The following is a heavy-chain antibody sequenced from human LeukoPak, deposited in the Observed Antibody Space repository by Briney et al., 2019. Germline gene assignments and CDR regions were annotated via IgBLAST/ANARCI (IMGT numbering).Heavy chain of an antibody. V-gene: IGHV3-9*01. CDR2: ISWNSGSI. D-gene: IGHD6-6*01. J-gene: IGHJ5*02. Sequence: GGSLRLSCAASGFTFDDYAMHWVRQAPGKGLEWVSGISWNSGSIGYADSVKGRFTISRDNAKNSLYLQMNSLRAGDTALYYCAKDKGAGSSGFDPWGQGTLVTVSS. CDR3: AKDKGAGSSGFDP. CDR1: GFTFDDYA.